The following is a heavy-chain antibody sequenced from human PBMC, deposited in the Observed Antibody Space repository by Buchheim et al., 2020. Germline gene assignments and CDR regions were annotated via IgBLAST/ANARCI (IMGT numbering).Heavy chain of an antibody. CDR2: INTATGDT. Sequence: QVRLVQSGAEVKKPGASVKVSCKASGYSFTSFDINWVRQATGQGLEWMGGINTATGDTAYAQKFQGRVTLTRDTSITNAYLELGALTSADTAVYYCARGRGFYFPFYWGQGTL. CDR1: GYSFTSFD. D-gene: IGHD2/OR15-2a*01. CDR3: ARGRGFYFPFY. J-gene: IGHJ4*02. V-gene: IGHV1-8*01.